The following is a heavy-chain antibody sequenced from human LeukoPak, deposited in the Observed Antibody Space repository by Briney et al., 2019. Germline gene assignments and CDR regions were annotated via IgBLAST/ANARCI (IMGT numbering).Heavy chain of an antibody. J-gene: IGHJ4*02. V-gene: IGHV3-33*01. CDR2: IWYDGSNK. CDR3: ARDLGWFGEYLDY. D-gene: IGHD3-10*01. CDR1: GFTFSSYG. Sequence: PGGSLRLSCAASGFTFSSYGMHWVRQAPGKGLEWVAVIWYDGSNKYYADSVKGRFTISRDNSKNTLYLQMNSLRAEDTAVYYCARDLGWFGEYLDYWGQGTLVTVSS.